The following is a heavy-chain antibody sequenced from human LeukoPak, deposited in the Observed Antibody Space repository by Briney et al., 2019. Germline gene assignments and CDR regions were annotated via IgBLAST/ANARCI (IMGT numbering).Heavy chain of an antibody. CDR1: GFKFNSYW. Sequence: GGSLRLSCAVSGFKFNSYWMNWVRQVPGKGLVWVAHINTHGNTANYADSVKGRFTISRDNAKSTLYLQMNSLRAEDTAIYYCVRDNAYTFDYWGHGTLVTVSS. CDR2: INTHGNTA. V-gene: IGHV3-74*01. CDR3: VRDNAYTFDY. D-gene: IGHD5-24*01. J-gene: IGHJ4*01.